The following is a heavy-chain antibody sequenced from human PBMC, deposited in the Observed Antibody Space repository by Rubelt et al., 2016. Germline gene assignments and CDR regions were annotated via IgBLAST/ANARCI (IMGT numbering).Heavy chain of an antibody. CDR1: GGSISSYY. D-gene: IGHD2/OR15-2a*01. CDR2: IYYTGST. J-gene: IGHJ4*02. Sequence: QVQLQESGPGLVKPSETLSLTCTVSGGSISSYYWSWIRQPPGKGLEWIGYIYYTGSTNYNPSLTTRVPISVATSKNQLSPKLSSGAAADTAMYYCARVGGYNSPFNYWGPGTLVTVSS. CDR3: ARVGGYNSPFNY. V-gene: IGHV4-59*01.